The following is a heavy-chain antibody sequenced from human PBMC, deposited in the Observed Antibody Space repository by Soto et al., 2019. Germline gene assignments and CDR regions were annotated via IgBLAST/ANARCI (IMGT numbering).Heavy chain of an antibody. D-gene: IGHD1-1*01. J-gene: IGHJ4*02. V-gene: IGHV3-21*01. CDR2: ISSSRSYI. CDR1: GFTFSSYS. Sequence: EVQLVESGGGLVKPGGSLRLSCAASGFTFSSYSMNWVRQAPGKGLEWVSSISSSRSYIYYADSVKGRFTISRDNAKNALYLQMNSLRAEDTAVYYCERDDEHERLRWRFDYWGQGTLVTVSS. CDR3: ERDDEHERLRWRFDY.